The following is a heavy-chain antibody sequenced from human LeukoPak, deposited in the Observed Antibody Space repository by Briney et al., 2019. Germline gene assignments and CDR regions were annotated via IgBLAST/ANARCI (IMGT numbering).Heavy chain of an antibody. D-gene: IGHD2-21*02. CDR2: ISSSGSTI. V-gene: IGHV3-48*03. J-gene: IGHJ6*03. CDR3: ASSDPYYYYMDV. Sequence: GGSLRLSCAASGFTFSSYEMNWVRQAPGKGLEWVSYISSSGSTIYYADSVKGRFTISRDNVKKSLFLQMNTLRAEDAAVYYCASSDPYYYYMDVWGKGTTVTVSS. CDR1: GFTFSSYE.